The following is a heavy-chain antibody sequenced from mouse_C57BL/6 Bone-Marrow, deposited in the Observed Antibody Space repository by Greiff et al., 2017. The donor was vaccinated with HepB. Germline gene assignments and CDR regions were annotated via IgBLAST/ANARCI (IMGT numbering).Heavy chain of an antibody. V-gene: IGHV3-6*01. CDR1: GYSITSGYY. J-gene: IGHJ3*01. Sequence: EVQLQESGPGLVKPSQSLSLTCSVTGYSITSGYYWNWIRQFPGNKLEWMGYISYDGSNNYNPSLKNRISITRDTSKNQFFLKLNSVTTEDTATYYCASRLGWFAYWGQGTLVTVSA. CDR2: ISYDGSN. D-gene: IGHD2-4*01. CDR3: ASRLGWFAY.